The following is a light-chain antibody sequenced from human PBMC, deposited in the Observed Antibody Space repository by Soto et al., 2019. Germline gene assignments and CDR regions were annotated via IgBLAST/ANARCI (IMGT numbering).Light chain of an antibody. V-gene: IGLV1-44*01. CDR2: SNN. CDR3: AAWDDSLNALV. J-gene: IGLJ3*02. CDR1: SYNIGSNT. Sequence: QSALTQPPSASGTPGQRVTISCSGSSYNIGSNTVNWYQQLPGTAPKLLIYSNNQRPSGVPDRFSGSKSGTSASLAISGLQSEDEADYYCAAWDDSLNALVFGGGTKLTVL.